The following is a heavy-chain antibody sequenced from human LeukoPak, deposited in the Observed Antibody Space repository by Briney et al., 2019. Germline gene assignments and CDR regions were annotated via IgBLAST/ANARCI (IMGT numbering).Heavy chain of an antibody. CDR2: ISSSSSTI. D-gene: IGHD1-26*01. J-gene: IGHJ4*02. V-gene: IGHV3-48*02. CDR1: GFSFSSYS. CDR3: ARDRGGSYSAIDY. Sequence: VGSLRLSCAASGFSFSSYSMNWVRQAPRKGLGWVSFISSSSSTIYYADSVKGRFTISRDNAKNSLCLQMNSLRDEDTAVYYCARDRGGSYSAIDYWGQGTLVTVSS.